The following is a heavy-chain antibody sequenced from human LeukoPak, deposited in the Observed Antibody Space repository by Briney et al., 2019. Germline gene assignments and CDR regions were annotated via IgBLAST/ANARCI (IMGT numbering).Heavy chain of an antibody. D-gene: IGHD3-22*01. Sequence: PGGSLRLSCAASGFTFRNYAMHWVRQAPGEGLEYVSAITGDGGTTYYARSVKDRLTISRDNSKNTLYLQMGSLRAEDMAVYYCARIYYDRGGHYYDYWGQGTLVTVSS. CDR3: ARIYYDRGGHYYDY. CDR2: ITGDGGTT. J-gene: IGHJ4*02. V-gene: IGHV3-64*01. CDR1: GFTFRNYA.